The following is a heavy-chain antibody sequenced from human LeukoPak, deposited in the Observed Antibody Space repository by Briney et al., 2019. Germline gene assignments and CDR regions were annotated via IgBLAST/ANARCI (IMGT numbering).Heavy chain of an antibody. CDR3: ARVVDHDYGDYYLDY. V-gene: IGHV3-53*01. D-gene: IGHD4-17*01. Sequence: GGSLRLSCAASGFTVSSNYMSWVRQAPGKGLEWVSIIYSGGSTFYADSVKGRFTISRDNSKNTLYLQMNSLRAEDTAVYYCARVVDHDYGDYYLDYWGQGTLVTVSS. CDR2: IYSGGST. CDR1: GFTVSSNY. J-gene: IGHJ4*02.